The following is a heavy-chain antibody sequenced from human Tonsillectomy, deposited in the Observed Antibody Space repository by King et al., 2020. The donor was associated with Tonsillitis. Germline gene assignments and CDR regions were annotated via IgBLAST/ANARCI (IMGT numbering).Heavy chain of an antibody. Sequence: VQLVESGAEVKKPGESLKISCKGSGYSFTSYWIGWVRQLPGKGLEWMGVIHPTDSDTRYSPSFQGQVTISADKSISTAYLQWSSLKASDTAMYYCARLDRDKYDSSGYKTSYFYGMDVWGQGTTVTVPS. J-gene: IGHJ6*02. D-gene: IGHD3-22*01. CDR2: IHPTDSDT. V-gene: IGHV5-51*01. CDR1: GYSFTSYW. CDR3: ARLDRDKYDSSGYKTSYFYGMDV.